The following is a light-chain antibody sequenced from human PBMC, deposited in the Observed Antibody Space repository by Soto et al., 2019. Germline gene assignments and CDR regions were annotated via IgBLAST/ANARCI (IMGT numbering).Light chain of an antibody. CDR1: SSDVGDDNY. Sequence: QSALTQPRSVSGSPGQSVTISCTGISSDVGDDNYVSWYQQHPGKAPKLMIYDVSKRPSGVPDRFSGSTSGNTASLTISGLQAEDEADYYCCSYAGTDTSVYVFGTGTKLTVL. V-gene: IGLV2-11*01. CDR2: DVS. J-gene: IGLJ1*01. CDR3: CSYAGTDTSVYV.